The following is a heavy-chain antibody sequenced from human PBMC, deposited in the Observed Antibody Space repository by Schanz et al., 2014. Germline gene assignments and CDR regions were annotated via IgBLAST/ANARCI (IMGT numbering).Heavy chain of an antibody. Sequence: QVQLVQSGAEVKKPGASVKVSCKASGYTFSSYGITWVRQAPGQGLEWMGWINGYNGHTLYAQKFQGRVTMTTDTSTSTSYMELTSLRFDDTAVYYCARDRLECGAECYSVEVFEIWGQGTLXIVSS. CDR2: INGYNGHT. D-gene: IGHD2-21*01. CDR1: GYTFSSYG. J-gene: IGHJ4*02. CDR3: ARDRLECGAECYSVEVFEI. V-gene: IGHV1-18*01.